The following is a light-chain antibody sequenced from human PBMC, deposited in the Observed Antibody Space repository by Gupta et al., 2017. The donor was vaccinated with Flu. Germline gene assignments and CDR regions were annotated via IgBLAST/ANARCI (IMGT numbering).Light chain of an antibody. Sequence: EIVMTQSPATLSVSPGERATLSCRASQSISSNLAWYKQKPGQAPRLLIYGTSTRATGIRARFSGSGAGTEFTLTISSRQSEDFAVYYCQQENGGPPAYTFGQGTKLEIK. CDR2: GTS. CDR1: QSISSN. J-gene: IGKJ2*01. CDR3: QQENGGPPAYT. V-gene: IGKV3-15*01.